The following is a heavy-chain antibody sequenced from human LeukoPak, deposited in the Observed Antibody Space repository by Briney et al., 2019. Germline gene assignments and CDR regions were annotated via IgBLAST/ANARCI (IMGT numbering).Heavy chain of an antibody. CDR2: INYNGNT. V-gene: IGHV4-59*01. CDR3: ARDRNGYNWFDP. J-gene: IGHJ5*02. Sequence: SETLSLTCTVSGGSISSYYWSWIRQPAGKGLEWIGCINYNGNTNYNPSLKSRVTISVDTSNHQFSLKVSSVTAADTAVYYCARDRNGYNWFDPWGQGTLVTVSS. CDR1: GGSISSYY. D-gene: IGHD5-24*01.